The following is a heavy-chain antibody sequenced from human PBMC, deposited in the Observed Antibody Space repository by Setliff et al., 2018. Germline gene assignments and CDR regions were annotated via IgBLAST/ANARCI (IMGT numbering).Heavy chain of an antibody. J-gene: IGHJ4*02. Sequence: SETLSLTCTVSGGSISSGSYYWSWIRQPAGKGLEWIGRIYTSGSTNYTPSLRSRVTISVDTSKNQFSLKLSSVTAADTAVYYCARVVEDYYDSSGYFLPSYYFDYWGQGTLVTVSS. V-gene: IGHV4-61*02. D-gene: IGHD3-22*01. CDR1: GGSISSGSYY. CDR3: ARVVEDYYDSSGYFLPSYYFDY. CDR2: IYTSGST.